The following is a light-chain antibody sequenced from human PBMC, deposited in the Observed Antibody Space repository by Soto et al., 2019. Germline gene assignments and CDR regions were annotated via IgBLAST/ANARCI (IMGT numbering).Light chain of an antibody. CDR2: GAS. CDR3: QQYGSPHT. J-gene: IGKJ5*01. Sequence: IVLTQSPGTMSLSPGERATLSCGASQSVTSTYLAWYQQKPGQAPRLLIYGASSRAIGIPDRFSGSVSGSDFILTINRLEPEDFAVYYCQQYGSPHTFGQGTRLEIK. CDR1: QSVTSTY. V-gene: IGKV3-20*01.